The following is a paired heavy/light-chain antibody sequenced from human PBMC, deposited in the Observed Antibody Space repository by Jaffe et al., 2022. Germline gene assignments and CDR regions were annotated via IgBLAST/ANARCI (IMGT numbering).Light chain of an antibody. CDR2: AAS. CDR3: QQYYSYPRLT. CDR1: QGISSY. Sequence: AIRMTQSPSSLSASTGDRVTITCRASQGISSYLAWYQQKPGKAPKLLIYAASTLQSGVPSRFSGSGSGTDFTLTISCLQSEDFATYYCQQYYSYPRLTFGGGTKVEIK. J-gene: IGKJ4*01. V-gene: IGKV1-8*01.
Heavy chain of an antibody. J-gene: IGHJ6*03. Sequence: QVQLVESGGGLVKPGGSLRLSCAASGFTFSDYYMSWIRQAPGKGLEWVSYISSSGSTIYYADSVKGRFTISRDNAKNSLYLQMNSLRAEDTAVYYCARLSSPKGAYYYYYYYMDVWGKGTTVTVSS. V-gene: IGHV3-11*01. CDR2: ISSSGSTI. CDR1: GFTFSDYY. D-gene: IGHD3-16*01. CDR3: ARLSSPKGAYYYYYYYMDV.